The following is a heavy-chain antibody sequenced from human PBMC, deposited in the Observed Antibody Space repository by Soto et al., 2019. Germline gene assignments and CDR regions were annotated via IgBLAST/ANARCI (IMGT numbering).Heavy chain of an antibody. V-gene: IGHV3-7*03. CDR2: IKEDGSEK. D-gene: IGHD1-26*01. Sequence: GGSLRLSCAASQFTFSNFWMTWVRQAPGKGLEWVANIKEDGSEKYYVDSVKARFTISRDSAKNSLYLHMDSLRAEDTAVYYCARLRKGGFCDYWGQGSLVTVSS. CDR3: ARLRKGGFCDY. J-gene: IGHJ4*02. CDR1: QFTFSNFW.